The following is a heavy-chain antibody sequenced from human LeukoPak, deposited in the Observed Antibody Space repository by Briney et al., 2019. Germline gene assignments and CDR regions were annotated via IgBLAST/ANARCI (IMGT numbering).Heavy chain of an antibody. CDR1: RVTFSGYT. CDR2: ISSRSSDI. V-gene: IGHV3-21*01. J-gene: IGHJ4*02. D-gene: IGHD3-9*01. CDR3: ARALYYDILTGYQTHTYYFDY. Sequence: PGGSLRLSCTASRVTFSGYTMNWVRQAPGKGLEWVSSISSRSSDIYYAASVKGRFTISRDNARNSLYLQMSSLRAEDTAVYYCARALYYDILTGYQTHTYYFDYWRQGTLVTVSS.